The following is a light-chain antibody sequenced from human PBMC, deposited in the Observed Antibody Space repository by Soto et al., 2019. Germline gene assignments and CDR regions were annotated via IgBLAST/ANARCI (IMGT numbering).Light chain of an antibody. CDR3: SSYTSHNFMV. CDR1: NSDIGAYNY. V-gene: IGLV2-14*01. Sequence: QSALTQPASVSGSPGQSITISCTGTNSDIGAYNYVSWYQQHPGKAPKLMIFDVINRPSGVSNRFSGSKSGSTASLTISGLQAEDEADYYCSSYTSHNFMVFDGGTKLTVL. J-gene: IGLJ2*01. CDR2: DVI.